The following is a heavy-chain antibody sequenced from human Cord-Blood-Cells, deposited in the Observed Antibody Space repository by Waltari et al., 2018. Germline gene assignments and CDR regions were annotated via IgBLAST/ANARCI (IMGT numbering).Heavy chain of an antibody. CDR1: GFTFSSYG. J-gene: IGHJ6*03. CDR2: ISYGGRNK. D-gene: IGHD2-2*01. V-gene: IGHV3-30*18. Sequence: QVQLVESGGGVVQPGRSLRLSCAASGFTFSSYGMHWVRQAPGQGREWVVGISYGGRNKYYADSVKGRFTISRDNSKNTLYLQMNSLRAEDTAVYYCAKGCSSTSCYYYYYYYMDVWGKGTTVTVSS. CDR3: AKGCSSTSCYYYYYYYMDV.